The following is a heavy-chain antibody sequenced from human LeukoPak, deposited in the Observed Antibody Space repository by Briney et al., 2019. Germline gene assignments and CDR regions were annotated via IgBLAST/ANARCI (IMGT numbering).Heavy chain of an antibody. V-gene: IGHV4-34*01. D-gene: IGHD3-10*01. Sequence: SETLSLTCAVYGGSFSGYYWSWIRQPPGKGLEWIGEINHSGSTNYNPSLKSRVTISVDTSKNQFSLKLSSVTAADTAVYYCARHDYYGSGSYFHWGQGTLVTVSS. J-gene: IGHJ4*02. CDR2: INHSGST. CDR3: ARHDYYGSGSYFH. CDR1: GGSFSGYY.